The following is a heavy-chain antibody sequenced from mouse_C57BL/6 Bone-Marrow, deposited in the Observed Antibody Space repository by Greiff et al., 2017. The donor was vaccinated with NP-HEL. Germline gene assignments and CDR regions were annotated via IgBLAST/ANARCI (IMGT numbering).Heavy chain of an antibody. V-gene: IGHV1-64*01. Sequence: QVQLQQPGAELVKPGASVTLSCKASGYTFTSYWMHWVKQRPGQGLEWIGMIHPNSGSTNYNEKFKSKATLTVDKSSSTAYMQLSSLTSEDSAVYYCLTTVVDWYFDVWGTGTTVTVSS. J-gene: IGHJ1*03. CDR1: GYTFTSYW. D-gene: IGHD1-1*01. CDR3: LTTVVDWYFDV. CDR2: IHPNSGST.